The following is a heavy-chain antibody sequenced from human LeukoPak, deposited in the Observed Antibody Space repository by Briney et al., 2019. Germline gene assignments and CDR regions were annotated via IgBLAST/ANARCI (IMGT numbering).Heavy chain of an antibody. D-gene: IGHD3-9*01. CDR2: ISPSDGNR. Sequence: GASVKVSCKASGYIFTNYFIHWVRQAPGQGLEWITIISPSDGNRVYGPKFQGRVTVTSDTSTSTVYMELSSLRSEDTAVYYCARALKYYDILTGQERRVYYYYGMDVWGQGTTVTVSS. V-gene: IGHV1-46*01. CDR1: GYIFTNYF. CDR3: ARALKYYDILTGQERRVYYYYGMDV. J-gene: IGHJ6*02.